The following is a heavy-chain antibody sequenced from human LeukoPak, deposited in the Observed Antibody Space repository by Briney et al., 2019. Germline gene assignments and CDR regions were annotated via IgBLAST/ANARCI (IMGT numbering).Heavy chain of an antibody. CDR1: GFTFSSYA. Sequence: GGSLRLSCAASGFTFSSYAMSWVRQAPGKGLEWVSGITWNGGSTGYADSVKGRFTISRDNAKNSLYLQMNSLRAEDTALYYCARDPGDIVVAGTFDYWGQGTLVTVSS. J-gene: IGHJ4*02. V-gene: IGHV3-20*04. CDR2: ITWNGGST. D-gene: IGHD6-19*01. CDR3: ARDPGDIVVAGTFDY.